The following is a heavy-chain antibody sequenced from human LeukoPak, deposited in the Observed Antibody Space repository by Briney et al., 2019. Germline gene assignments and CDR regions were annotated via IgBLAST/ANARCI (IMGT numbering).Heavy chain of an antibody. CDR2: VSNDGGDK. Sequence: GGSLRLSCAASEFTFSSYAMHWVRQAPGKGLEWVALVSNDGGDKYYADSVKGRFTISRDNSKNTLYLQMNSLRGEDTGVYYCTTWTGGVVVTNWGQGTLVTVSS. D-gene: IGHD2-2*01. J-gene: IGHJ4*02. V-gene: IGHV3-30*03. CDR3: TTWTGGVVVTN. CDR1: EFTFSSYA.